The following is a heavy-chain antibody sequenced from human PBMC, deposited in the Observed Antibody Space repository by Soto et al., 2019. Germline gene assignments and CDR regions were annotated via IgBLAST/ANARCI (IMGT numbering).Heavy chain of an antibody. D-gene: IGHD5-12*01. CDR3: ARAGYSGYDYDAFDI. Sequence: PGGSLRLSCAASGFTFSDYYMSWIRQAPGKGLEWVSYISSSGSTIYYADSVKGRFTISRDNAKNSLYLQMNSLRAEDTAVYYCARAGYSGYDYDAFDIWGQGTMVTVSS. CDR2: ISSSGSTI. CDR1: GFTFSDYY. V-gene: IGHV3-11*01. J-gene: IGHJ3*02.